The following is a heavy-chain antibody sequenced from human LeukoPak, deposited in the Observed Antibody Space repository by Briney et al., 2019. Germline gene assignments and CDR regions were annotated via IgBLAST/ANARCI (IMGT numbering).Heavy chain of an antibody. V-gene: IGHV3-7*03. Sequence: GGSLRLSCVASEFTFTNYWMSWVRQAPGKGLEWVAHMKQDGRETHYVDSVKGRFTISRDTAKNSVYLQMNSLRAEDTAVYYCAKDRGRYYDSNGYYWGYYFDSWGQGILVTVST. D-gene: IGHD3-22*01. CDR3: AKDRGRYYDSNGYYWGYYFDS. CDR1: EFTFTNYW. J-gene: IGHJ4*02. CDR2: MKQDGRET.